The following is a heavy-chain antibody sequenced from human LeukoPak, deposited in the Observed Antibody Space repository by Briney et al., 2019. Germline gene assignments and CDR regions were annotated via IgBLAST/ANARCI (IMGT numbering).Heavy chain of an antibody. CDR1: GFSFSSSW. J-gene: IGHJ4*02. CDR2: IKQDGGET. CDR3: ARVVISVVSFDY. D-gene: IGHD3-10*01. V-gene: IGHV3-7*01. Sequence: GGSLRLSCAASGFSFSSSWMSWVRQAPGKGLEWVANIKQDGGETYYVDSVKGRFTISRDNAKNSLYLQMNSLRAEDTAVYYCARVVISVVSFDYWGQGTLVTVSS.